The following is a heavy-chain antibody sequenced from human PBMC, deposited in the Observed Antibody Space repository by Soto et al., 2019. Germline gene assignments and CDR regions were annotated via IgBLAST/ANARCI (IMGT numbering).Heavy chain of an antibody. D-gene: IGHD1-26*01. CDR2: IYNSGST. J-gene: IGHJ4*02. CDR3: ARTDSGSYGDHFDY. CDR1: GGSISSYY. V-gene: IGHV4-59*01. Sequence: SETLSLTCTVSGGSISSYYWSWIRQPPGKGLEWIGYIYNSGSTNYNPSLKSRVTISVDTSKNQFSLKLSSVTAADTAVYYCARTDSGSYGDHFDYWGQGAQVTVSS.